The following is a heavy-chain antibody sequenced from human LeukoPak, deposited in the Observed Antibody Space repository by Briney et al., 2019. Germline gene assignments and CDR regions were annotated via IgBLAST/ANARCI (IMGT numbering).Heavy chain of an antibody. J-gene: IGHJ4*02. CDR1: GGTFSSYA. V-gene: IGHV1-69*04. CDR3: ARGGTIFGVVIILPNFDY. D-gene: IGHD3-3*01. CDR2: IIPILGIA. Sequence: SVKVSRKASGGTFSSYAISWVRQAPGQGLEWMGRIIPILGIANYAQKFQGRVTITADKSTSTAYMELSSLRSEDTAVYYCARGGTIFGVVIILPNFDYWGQGTLVTASS.